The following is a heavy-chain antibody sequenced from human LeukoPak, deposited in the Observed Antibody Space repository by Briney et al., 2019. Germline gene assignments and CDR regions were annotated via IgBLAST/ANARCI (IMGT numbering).Heavy chain of an antibody. J-gene: IGHJ4*02. CDR2: IYYSGST. CDR3: AREVIDTAMVILDY. Sequence: PSETLSLTCTVPGGSISSYYWSWIRQPPGKGLEWTGYIYYSGSTNYNPSLKSRVTISVDTSKNQFSLKLSSVTAADTAVYYCAREVIDTAMVILDYWGQGTLVTVSS. CDR1: GGSISSYY. V-gene: IGHV4-59*01. D-gene: IGHD5-18*01.